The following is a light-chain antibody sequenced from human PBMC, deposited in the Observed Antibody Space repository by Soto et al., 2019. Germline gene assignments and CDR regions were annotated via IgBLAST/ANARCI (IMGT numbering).Light chain of an antibody. J-gene: IGLJ1*01. CDR3: SSYTSSSTPYV. V-gene: IGLV2-14*01. CDR1: SSDVGGYDY. Sequence: QSALTQPASVSGSPGQPITISCTGTSSDVGGYDYVSWYQQHPGKAPKLIIYEVNNRPSGVSNRFSGSKSDNTASLTISGLQAEDEADYYCSSYTSSSTPYVFGSGTKGTVL. CDR2: EVN.